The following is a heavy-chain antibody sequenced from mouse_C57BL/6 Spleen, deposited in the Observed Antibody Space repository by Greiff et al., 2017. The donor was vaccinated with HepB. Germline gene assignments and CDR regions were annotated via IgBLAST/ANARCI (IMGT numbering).Heavy chain of an antibody. Sequence: VQLKESGGGLVKPGGSLKLSCAASGFTFSDYGMHWVRQAPEKGLEWVAYISSGSSTIYYADTVKGRFTISRDNAKNTLFLQMTSLRSEDTAMYYCARRSNYRTYFDYWGQGTTLTVSS. D-gene: IGHD2-5*01. J-gene: IGHJ2*01. CDR3: ARRSNYRTYFDY. CDR2: ISSGSSTI. V-gene: IGHV5-17*01. CDR1: GFTFSDYG.